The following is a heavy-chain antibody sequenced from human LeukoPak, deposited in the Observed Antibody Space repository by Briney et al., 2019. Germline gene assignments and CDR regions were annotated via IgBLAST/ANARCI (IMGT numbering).Heavy chain of an antibody. J-gene: IGHJ2*01. Sequence: NPSETLSLTCTVSGGYISSYLGSWIRQPPGKGLEWIGYIYYSGSTNYNPSLKSRVTISVDTSKNQFSLNLSSVTAADTAVYYCASDGMRGYSSRYWYCDLWGRGTLVTVSS. CDR2: IYYSGST. CDR1: GGYISSYL. V-gene: IGHV4-59*01. CDR3: ASDGMRGYSSRYWYCDL. D-gene: IGHD5-18*01.